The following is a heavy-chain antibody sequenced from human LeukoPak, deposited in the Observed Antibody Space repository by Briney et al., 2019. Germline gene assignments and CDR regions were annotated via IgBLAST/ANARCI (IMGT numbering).Heavy chain of an antibody. Sequence: SGGSLRLSCAASGFTFSSYWMSWVRQAPGKGLEWVANIKEDGSEENYVDSMKGRFTISRDNSKNTLFLQMNSLRAEDTAVYYCAKDDSSMIRGFYFWGQGILVTVSS. V-gene: IGHV3-7*05. J-gene: IGHJ4*02. CDR3: AKDDSSMIRGFYF. D-gene: IGHD3-10*01. CDR1: GFTFSSYW. CDR2: IKEDGSEE.